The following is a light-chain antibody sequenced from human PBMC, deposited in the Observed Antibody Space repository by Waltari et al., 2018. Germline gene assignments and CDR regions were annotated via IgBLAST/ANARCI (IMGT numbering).Light chain of an antibody. J-gene: IGLJ3*02. CDR3: LLYYSGVRV. V-gene: IGLV7-46*01. Sequence: QAVVTQEPSLTVSPGGTVTFTCGSSTGAVTRGTYPYWFQQKPGQAPWTLIYDTNKKHSWTPARFSGSLLGGEAALTLSGARPEDEAEYFCLLYYSGVRVFGGGTKLTVL. CDR1: TGAVTRGTY. CDR2: DTN.